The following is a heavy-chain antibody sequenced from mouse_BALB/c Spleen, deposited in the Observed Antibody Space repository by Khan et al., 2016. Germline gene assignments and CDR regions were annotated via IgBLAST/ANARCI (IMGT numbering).Heavy chain of an antibody. Sequence: EVQLLESGGGLVQPGGSLKLSCTTSGFDFSRYWMSWVRQAPGRGLEWIGEIKPDSSTINYTPSLKDKFIINRDNANNTLYLQMSKVRATDPAVYYCPRNWGIGFDYWGQGTTLTVSA. D-gene: IGHD4-1*01. CDR3: PRNWGIGFDY. CDR1: GFDFSRYW. J-gene: IGHJ2*01. V-gene: IGHV4-1*02. CDR2: IKPDSSTI.